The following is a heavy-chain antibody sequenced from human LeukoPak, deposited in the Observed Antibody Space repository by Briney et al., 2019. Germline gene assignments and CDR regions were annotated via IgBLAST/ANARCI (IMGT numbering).Heavy chain of an antibody. J-gene: IGHJ3*02. Sequence: ASVTVSCKASGYTFTSYGISWVRQAPGQGLEWMGWISAYNGNTNYAQKLQGRVTMTTDTSTSTAYMELRSLRSDDTAVYYCARDSYYYDSSGSQRNAFDIWGQGTMVTVSS. D-gene: IGHD3-22*01. CDR2: ISAYNGNT. CDR1: GYTFTSYG. CDR3: ARDSYYYDSSGSQRNAFDI. V-gene: IGHV1-18*01.